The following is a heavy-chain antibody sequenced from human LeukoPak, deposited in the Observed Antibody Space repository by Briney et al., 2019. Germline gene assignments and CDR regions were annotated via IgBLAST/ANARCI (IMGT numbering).Heavy chain of an antibody. CDR2: ISAYNGNT. CDR3: ARGATIFGVVGWEGMDV. Sequence: ASVKVSCKASGYTFTSYGISWVRQAPGQGLEWMGRISAYNGNTNYAQKLQGRVTMTTDTSTSTAYMELRSLRSDDTAVYYCARGATIFGVVGWEGMDVWGQGTTVTVSS. D-gene: IGHD3-3*01. CDR1: GYTFTSYG. J-gene: IGHJ6*02. V-gene: IGHV1-18*01.